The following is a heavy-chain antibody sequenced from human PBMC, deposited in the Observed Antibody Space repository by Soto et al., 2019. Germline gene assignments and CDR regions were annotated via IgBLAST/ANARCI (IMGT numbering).Heavy chain of an antibody. Sequence: SETLSLTCTVSGGSISSSSYDWCLIRQPPGKGLEWIGSIYYSGRTYYNPSLKSRVTISVDTSKNQFSLKLSSVTAADTAVYYCARVYDSSGYYPSWFEPWGQGTLVTVSS. V-gene: IGHV4-39*01. D-gene: IGHD3-22*01. CDR1: GGSISSSSYD. CDR2: IYYSGRT. CDR3: ARVYDSSGYYPSWFEP. J-gene: IGHJ5*02.